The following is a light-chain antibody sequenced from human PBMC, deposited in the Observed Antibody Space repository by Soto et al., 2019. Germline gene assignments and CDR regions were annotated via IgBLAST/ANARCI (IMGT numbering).Light chain of an antibody. CDR2: LAS. J-gene: IGKJ1*01. CDR1: QSVSSSN. CDR3: QHYGSSWT. V-gene: IGKV3-20*01. Sequence: EIVLTQSPGILSLSPGEGATLSCRASQSVSSSNLAWYQQKPGQAPRLLIYLASSRATGIPDRFSGSGFGTDFTLTISSLEPEDFAVYYCQHYGSSWTFGKGTKVDIK.